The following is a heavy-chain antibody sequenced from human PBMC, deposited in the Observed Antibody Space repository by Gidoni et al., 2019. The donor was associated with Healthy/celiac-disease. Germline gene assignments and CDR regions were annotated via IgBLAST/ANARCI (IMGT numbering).Heavy chain of an antibody. CDR1: GGSISRYY. CDR2: IYYSGST. Sequence: QVQLQESGPGLVKPSETLSLTCTVSGGSISRYYWSWIRQPPGKGLEWIGYIYYSGSTNYNPSLKSRVTISVDTSKNQFSLKLSSVTAADTAVYYCARSDSVVVPAASAAIFDYWGQGTLVTVSS. V-gene: IGHV4-59*01. J-gene: IGHJ4*02. D-gene: IGHD2-2*01. CDR3: ARSDSVVVPAASAAIFDY.